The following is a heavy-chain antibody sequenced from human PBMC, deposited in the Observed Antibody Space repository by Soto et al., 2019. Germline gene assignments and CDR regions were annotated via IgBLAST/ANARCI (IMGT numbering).Heavy chain of an antibody. CDR3: AKGGGTWPFDY. J-gene: IGHJ4*02. D-gene: IGHD3-3*01. CDR2: ISNSGGST. V-gene: IGHV3-23*01. Sequence: PGGSLRLSCAASGFTFSSYAMTWVRQAPGKGLEWVSTISNSGGSTYYADSVKGRFTISRDNSKNTLYLQMYSLRAEDTAVYYCAKGGGTWPFDYWGQGTLVTVSS. CDR1: GFTFSSYA.